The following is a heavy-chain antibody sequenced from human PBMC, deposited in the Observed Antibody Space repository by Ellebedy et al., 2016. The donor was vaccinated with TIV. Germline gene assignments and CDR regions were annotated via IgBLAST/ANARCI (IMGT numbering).Heavy chain of an antibody. V-gene: IGHV4-34*01. CDR2: INHKGST. CDR3: ARRMAAADIGGFDF. Sequence: SETLSLTCAIYNGSFNGYYWSWIRQPPGKGLEWIGEINHKGSTNYNPTLKSRVTVSVDTSKNQFSLTLNSVTAADTAVYYCARRMAAADIGGFDFWGQGTMVTVSS. CDR1: NGSFNGYY. D-gene: IGHD6-13*01. J-gene: IGHJ3*01.